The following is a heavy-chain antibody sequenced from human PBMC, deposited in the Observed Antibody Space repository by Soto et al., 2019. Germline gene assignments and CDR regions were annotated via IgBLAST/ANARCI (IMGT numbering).Heavy chain of an antibody. D-gene: IGHD5-12*01. CDR2: IYYSGST. CDR1: GGSISSGAYY. Sequence: LCGGSISSGAYYWSWIRQHPGKGLEWIGYIYYSGSTSYNPSLKSRVTISVDTSKNQFSLKLSSMTAADTAVYYCARESRDGFNSPFDSWGQGTLVTVSS. CDR3: ARESRDGFNSPFDS. V-gene: IGHV4-31*02. J-gene: IGHJ4*02.